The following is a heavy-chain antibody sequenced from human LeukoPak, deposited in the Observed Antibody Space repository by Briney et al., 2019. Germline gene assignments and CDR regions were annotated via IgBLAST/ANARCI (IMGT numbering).Heavy chain of an antibody. D-gene: IGHD1-20*01. CDR1: GFTFSSYG. Sequence: GGTLRLSCAASGFTFSSYGMSWVRQAPGKGLEWVAVISYDGSNKYYADSVKGRFTISRDNSKNTLYLQMNSLRAEDTAVYYCARSHNWNDAQDYWGQGTLVTVSS. CDR3: ARSHNWNDAQDY. J-gene: IGHJ4*02. CDR2: ISYDGSNK. V-gene: IGHV3-30*03.